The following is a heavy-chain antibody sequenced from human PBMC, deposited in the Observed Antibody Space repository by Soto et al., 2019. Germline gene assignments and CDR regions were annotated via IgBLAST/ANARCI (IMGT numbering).Heavy chain of an antibody. Sequence: SETLSLTCTVSGDSISSAGYSWGWIRQPPGKGLEYIGTISYTGNTYYNSSLMSRVTISLDTSKNQFSLKLTSVTAADTALYYCARQRPQEDGNKKGFDDWGQGTLVTVSS. CDR3: ARQRPQEDGNKKGFDD. CDR2: ISYTGNT. J-gene: IGHJ4*02. CDR1: GDSISSAGYS. D-gene: IGHD2-15*01. V-gene: IGHV4-39*01.